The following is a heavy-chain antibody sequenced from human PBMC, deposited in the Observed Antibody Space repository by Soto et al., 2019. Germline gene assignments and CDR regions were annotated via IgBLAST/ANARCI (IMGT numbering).Heavy chain of an antibody. CDR3: SSRYGTVFDY. CDR1: GGSISSYY. Sequence: QVQLQESGPGLVKPSETLSLTCTVSGGSISSYYWRWIRQPPGKGLEWIGYIYDSGSTNYNTSLNSRITISVDTSKNQVSLKLSSVTAADTAMYYCSSRYGTVFDYWGQGTLVNVSS. V-gene: IGHV4-59*01. CDR2: IYDSGST. D-gene: IGHD3-16*02. J-gene: IGHJ4*02.